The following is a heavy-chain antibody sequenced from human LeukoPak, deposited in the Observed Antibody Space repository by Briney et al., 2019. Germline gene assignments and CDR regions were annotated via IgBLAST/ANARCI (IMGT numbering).Heavy chain of an antibody. CDR3: ARDSSGWYYFDY. CDR2: ISDSSSTI. V-gene: IGHV3-48*02. CDR1: GFTSRSYS. Sequence: GGSLRLSCAASGFTSRSYSMNWVRQAPGKGLEWVSYISDSSSTIYYADSVKGRFTISRDNAKNSLYLQMNSLRDEDTAVYYCARDSSGWYYFDYWGQGTLVTVSS. J-gene: IGHJ4*02. D-gene: IGHD6-19*01.